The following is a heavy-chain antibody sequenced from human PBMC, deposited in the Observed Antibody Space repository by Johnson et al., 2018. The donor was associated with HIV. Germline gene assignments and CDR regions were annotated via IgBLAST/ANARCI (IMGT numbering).Heavy chain of an antibody. V-gene: IGHV3-30-3*01. J-gene: IGHJ3*02. D-gene: IGHD3-16*01. CDR3: VRDLGLIGPWGAFDI. CDR2: ISYDGSNK. Sequence: QVQLVESGGGVVQPGRSLRLSCAASGFTFSSYAMHWVRQAPGKGLEWVAVISYDGSNKYYANSVTGRSSISRDNSKNTLSLLMNSLREEDTAVYYCVRDLGLIGPWGAFDIWGQGTRVTVSS. CDR1: GFTFSSYA.